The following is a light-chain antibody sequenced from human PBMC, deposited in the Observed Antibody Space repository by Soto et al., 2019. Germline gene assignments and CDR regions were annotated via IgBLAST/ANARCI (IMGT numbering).Light chain of an antibody. Sequence: DIQMTQSPSSLSAYVGDRVTITCRASQSISSYLNWYQQKPGKAPKLLIYAASSLQSGVPSRFSGSGSGPDFTLTISSLQPEDFATHYCQQSYSTLLTFGQGTRLEIK. V-gene: IGKV1-39*01. J-gene: IGKJ5*01. CDR3: QQSYSTLLT. CDR2: AAS. CDR1: QSISSY.